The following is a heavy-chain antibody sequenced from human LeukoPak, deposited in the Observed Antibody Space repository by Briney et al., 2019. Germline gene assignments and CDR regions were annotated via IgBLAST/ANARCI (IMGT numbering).Heavy chain of an antibody. CDR1: GYSISSGYY. V-gene: IGHV4-38-2*02. CDR2: IYHSGST. Sequence: SETLSLTRTVSGYSISSGYYWGWIRQPPGKGLEWIGSIYHSGSTYYNPSLKSRVTISVDTSKNQFSLKLSSVTAADTAVYYCARDAVPAAMITYYYYYYMDVWGKGTTVTVSS. J-gene: IGHJ6*03. CDR3: ARDAVPAAMITYYYYYYMDV. D-gene: IGHD2-2*01.